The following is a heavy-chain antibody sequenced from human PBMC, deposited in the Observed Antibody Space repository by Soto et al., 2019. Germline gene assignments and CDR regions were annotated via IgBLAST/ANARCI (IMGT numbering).Heavy chain of an antibody. CDR3: ARDIDSSGWVDAFDI. Sequence: GGSLRLSCAAFGFTFSSFSMNWVRQAPGKGLEWVSSISSSSSYIYYADSVKGRFTISRDNAKNSLYLQMNSLRAEDTAVYYCARDIDSSGWVDAFDIWGQGTMVTVSS. V-gene: IGHV3-21*01. D-gene: IGHD6-19*01. CDR2: ISSSSSYI. CDR1: GFTFSSFS. J-gene: IGHJ3*02.